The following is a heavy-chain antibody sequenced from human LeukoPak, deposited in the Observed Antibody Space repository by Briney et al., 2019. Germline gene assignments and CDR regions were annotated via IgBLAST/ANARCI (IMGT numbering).Heavy chain of an antibody. Sequence: GGSLRLSCTASGFTLGDYGMSWVRQTPGKGLEWVGFIRSKAYGGTTEYAASVKGRFTISRDDSKSIAYLQMNSLKTEDTAVYHCQTYYYDSSGYYYIDQWGQGTLVTVSS. V-gene: IGHV3-49*04. CDR1: GFTLGDYG. CDR3: QTYYYDSSGYYYIDQ. D-gene: IGHD3-22*01. CDR2: IRSKAYGGTT. J-gene: IGHJ4*02.